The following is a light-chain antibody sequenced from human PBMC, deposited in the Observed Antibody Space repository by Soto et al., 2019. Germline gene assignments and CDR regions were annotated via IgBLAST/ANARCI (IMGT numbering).Light chain of an antibody. J-gene: IGKJ2*01. Sequence: EMVLTQSPGTLYLSPGERATLSCRASQSVSSSSLAWYQQKPGQAPRLLIYGASSRAIGIPDRFSGSGSGTDFSLTISRLKPEDFAMYYCQQYGSSPRYTFGQGTKLEIK. CDR3: QQYGSSPRYT. CDR2: GAS. CDR1: QSVSSSS. V-gene: IGKV3-20*01.